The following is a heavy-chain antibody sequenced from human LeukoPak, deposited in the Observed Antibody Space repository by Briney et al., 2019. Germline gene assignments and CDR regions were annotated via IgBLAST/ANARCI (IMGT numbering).Heavy chain of an antibody. CDR1: GFTVSTNY. D-gene: IGHD4-17*01. J-gene: IGHJ5*02. CDR3: ARAAVTTLDNWFDP. Sequence: GGSLRLSCAASGFTVSTNYMSWVRQAPGKGLECVSLIYSGGKTNYADSVKGRFTISRDNAKNSLYLQMNSLRDEDTAVYYCARAAVTTLDNWFDPWGQGTLVTVSS. V-gene: IGHV3-53*01. CDR2: IYSGGKT.